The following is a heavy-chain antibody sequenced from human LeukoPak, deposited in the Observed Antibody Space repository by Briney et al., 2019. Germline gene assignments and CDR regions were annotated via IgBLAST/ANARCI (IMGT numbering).Heavy chain of an antibody. CDR3: TKGDDYGANTRLPKFNRFDP. D-gene: IGHD4-23*01. V-gene: IGHV3-30*02. CDR1: GFSFSKYA. J-gene: IGHJ5*02. Sequence: QSGGSLRLSCAASGFSFSKYAMHWVRQAPGKGLEWVSFIRYDGNIKNYADSVKGRFTISRDNSKDTLYLQMNSLRAEDTAVYYCTKGDDYGANTRLPKFNRFDPWGQGALVTVSS. CDR2: IRYDGNIK.